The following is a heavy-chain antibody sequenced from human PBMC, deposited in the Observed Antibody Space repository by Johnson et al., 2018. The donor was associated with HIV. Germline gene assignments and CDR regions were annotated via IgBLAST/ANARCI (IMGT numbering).Heavy chain of an antibody. V-gene: IGHV3-NL1*01. J-gene: IGHJ3*02. CDR3: ASFAAAGDAFDI. D-gene: IGHD6-13*01. Sequence: QVQLVESGGGVVQPGRSLRLSCAASGFTFSSYAMHWVRQAPGKGLEWVSLIYSGGSTYYADSVKGRFTIPRDNSKNTLYRQMNSLRAEDTAVYYCASFAAAGDAFDIWGQGTMVTVSS. CDR2: IYSGGST. CDR1: GFTFSSYA.